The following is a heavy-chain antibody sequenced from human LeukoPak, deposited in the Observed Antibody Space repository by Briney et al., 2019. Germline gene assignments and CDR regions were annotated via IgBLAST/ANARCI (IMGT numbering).Heavy chain of an antibody. V-gene: IGHV4-4*07. CDR1: GGSVTGYY. J-gene: IGHJ5*02. D-gene: IGHD1-26*01. CDR2: IFSDGGT. Sequence: SETLSLTCTVSGGSVTGYYWTWIRQPVGKGLEWIGRIFSDGGTSYNPSLKSRVTMSVDTSKNQLSLKLDSVTAADTAVYHCAMNGQSGFSFDPWGRGTLVTVSS. CDR3: AMNGQSGFSFDP.